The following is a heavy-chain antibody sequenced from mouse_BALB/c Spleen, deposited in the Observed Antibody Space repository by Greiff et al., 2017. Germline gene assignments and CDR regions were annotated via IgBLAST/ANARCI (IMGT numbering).Heavy chain of an antibody. D-gene: IGHD1-1*01. CDR1: GFTFSSYG. V-gene: IGHV5-6-3*01. CDR3: ARDRFYYGNL. Sequence: EVQLVESGGGLVQPGGSLKLSCAASGFTFSSYGMSWVRQTPDKRLELVATINSNGGSTYYPDSVKGRFTISRDNAKNTLYLQMSSLKSEDTAMYYCARDRFYYGNLWGQGTSVTVSS. J-gene: IGHJ4*01. CDR2: INSNGGST.